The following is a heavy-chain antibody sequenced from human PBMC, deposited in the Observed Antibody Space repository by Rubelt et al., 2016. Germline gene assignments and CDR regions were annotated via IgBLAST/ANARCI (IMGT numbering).Heavy chain of an antibody. D-gene: IGHD3-10*01. CDR2: INPSGSS. Sequence: QLQESGPGLVKPSGTLSLTCAVYGGSFSGYYWSWIRQPPGKGLEWIGEINPSGSSNYNPSLRSRVNISVDTSKSQFSLKLSSVTAADTAVYYCARGYGSGSYWNYWGQGTLVSVSS. J-gene: IGHJ4*02. CDR1: GGSFSGYY. V-gene: IGHV4-34*01. CDR3: ARGYGSGSYWNY.